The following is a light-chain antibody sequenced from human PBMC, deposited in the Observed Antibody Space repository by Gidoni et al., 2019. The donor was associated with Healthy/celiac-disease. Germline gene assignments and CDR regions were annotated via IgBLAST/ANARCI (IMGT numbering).Light chain of an antibody. V-gene: IGKV1-39*01. Sequence: DIQLPQSPSSLSASVRDRVTITCRASQSSSSYLNWYQQKPGKAPKLLIYAASSLQSGVPSRFSGSGSGTDFTLTISSLQPEDFATYYCQQSYSTLPSFGQGTKLEIK. CDR1: QSSSSY. CDR3: QQSYSTLPS. CDR2: AAS. J-gene: IGKJ2*03.